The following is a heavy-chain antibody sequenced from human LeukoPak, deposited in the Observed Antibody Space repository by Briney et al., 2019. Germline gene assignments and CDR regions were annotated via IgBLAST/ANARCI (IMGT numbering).Heavy chain of an antibody. V-gene: IGHV4-59*01. CDR2: IYYSGST. Sequence: KTSETLSLTCTVSGGSISSYYWSWIRQPPGKGLEWIGYIYYSGSTNYNPSLKSRVTISVDTSKNQFSLKLSSVTAADTAVYYCARAVSEWELPSPFDYWGQGTLVTVSS. CDR1: GGSISSYY. CDR3: ARAVSEWELPSPFDY. D-gene: IGHD1-26*01. J-gene: IGHJ4*02.